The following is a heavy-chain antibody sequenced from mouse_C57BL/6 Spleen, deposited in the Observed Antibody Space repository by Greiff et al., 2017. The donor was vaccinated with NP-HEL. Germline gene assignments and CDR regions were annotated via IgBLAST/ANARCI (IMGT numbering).Heavy chain of an antibody. CDR2: IYPGGGYT. CDR3: ARAYGSSSYAMDY. D-gene: IGHD1-1*01. CDR1: GYTFTNYW. V-gene: IGHV1-63*01. Sequence: VQLQQSGAELVRPGTSVKMSCKASGYTFTNYWIGWAKQRPGHGLEWIGDIYPGGGYTNYNEKFKGKATLPADKSSSTAYMQFSSLTSEDSAIYYCARAYGSSSYAMDYWGQGTSVTVSS. J-gene: IGHJ4*01.